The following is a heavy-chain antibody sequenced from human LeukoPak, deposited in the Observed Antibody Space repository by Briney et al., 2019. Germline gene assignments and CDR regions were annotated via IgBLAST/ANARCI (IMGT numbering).Heavy chain of an antibody. V-gene: IGHV3-30-3*01. CDR2: ISYDGSNK. Sequence: GGSLRLSCAASGFTFNSYAMHWVRQAPGKGLKWVAVISYDGSNKYYADSVKGRFTISRDNSKNTLYLQMNSLRAEDTAVYYCARDRGRYCSSTSCYTTGIYYYYGMDVWGQGTTVTVSS. CDR1: GFTFNSYA. D-gene: IGHD2-2*02. J-gene: IGHJ6*02. CDR3: ARDRGRYCSSTSCYTTGIYYYYGMDV.